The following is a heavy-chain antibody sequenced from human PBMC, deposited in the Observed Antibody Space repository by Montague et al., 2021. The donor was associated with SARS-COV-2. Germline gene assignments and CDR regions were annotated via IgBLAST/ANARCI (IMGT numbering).Heavy chain of an antibody. Sequence: SLRLSLSASGFTFSCYTLRLGRQAASKGLGGVAVVSDGGSNKYYAYSMKRRFTISRNNSKNTLYLQMNSLRAEDTAVYYCASGCGLLPGCYFFDYWGQGTLVTVSS. CDR2: VSDGGSNK. D-gene: IGHD3-9*01. J-gene: IGHJ4*02. CDR3: ASGCGLLPGCYFFDY. V-gene: IGHV3-30*04. CDR1: GFTFSCYT.